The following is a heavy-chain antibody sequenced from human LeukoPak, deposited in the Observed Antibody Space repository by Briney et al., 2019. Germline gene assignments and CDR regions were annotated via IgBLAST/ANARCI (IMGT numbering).Heavy chain of an antibody. CDR3: ARDGVVAGPWHFDY. Sequence: GGSLRLSCAASGVPFSSYSMNWVRQAPGRGVEWVSYISISSSTINYADSVKGRFPISRDNAKNSLYLQMNSLRAEDTAVYYCARDGVVAGPWHFDYWGQGTLVTVSS. CDR2: ISISSSTI. V-gene: IGHV3-48*01. CDR1: GVPFSSYS. J-gene: IGHJ4*02. D-gene: IGHD2-15*01.